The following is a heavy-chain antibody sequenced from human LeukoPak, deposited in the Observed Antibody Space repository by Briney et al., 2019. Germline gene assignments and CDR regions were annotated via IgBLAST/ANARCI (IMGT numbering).Heavy chain of an antibody. Sequence: QPGGSLRLSCAASGFTFSIYAMSWVRQAPGKGLEWVSAISGSGGSTYYADSVKGRFTISRDNSKNTLYLQMNSLRAEDTAVYYCEKDKGGGGTSYYLAYWAKGPLVTVPP. CDR3: EKDKGGGGTSYYLAY. J-gene: IGHJ4*02. D-gene: IGHD4-23*01. CDR1: GFTFSIYA. V-gene: IGHV3-23*01. CDR2: ISGSGGST.